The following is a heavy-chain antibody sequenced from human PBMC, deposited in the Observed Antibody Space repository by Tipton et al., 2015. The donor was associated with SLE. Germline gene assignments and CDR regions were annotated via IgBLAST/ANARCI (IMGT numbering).Heavy chain of an antibody. J-gene: IGHJ4*02. CDR3: ARSGYSSSWSFSYFDY. D-gene: IGHD6-13*01. Sequence: QLVQSGAEVKKPGASVKVSCKASGYTFTSYGTSWVRQAPGQGLEWMGWISAYNGNTNYAQKFQGRVTMTRDTSISTAYMELSRLRSHDTASYYCARSGYSSSWSFSYFDYWGQGTLVTVSS. CDR1: GYTFTSYG. CDR2: ISAYNGNT. V-gene: IGHV1-18*01.